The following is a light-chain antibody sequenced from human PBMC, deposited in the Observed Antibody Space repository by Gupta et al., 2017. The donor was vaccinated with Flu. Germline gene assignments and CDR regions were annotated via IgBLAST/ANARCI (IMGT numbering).Light chain of an antibody. CDR3: SSYTCCFSFECV. J-gene: IGLJ3*02. CDR1: KNDIGLYNY. CDR2: EVS. V-gene: IGLV2-14*01. Sequence: TISCTGTKNDIGLYNYVSWYQQHPGKTPKLVIYEVSNRPSGVSTRFSGSKSGNTASLTISGLQTEDDAEYYCSSYTCCFSFECVFGGGTKVTVL.